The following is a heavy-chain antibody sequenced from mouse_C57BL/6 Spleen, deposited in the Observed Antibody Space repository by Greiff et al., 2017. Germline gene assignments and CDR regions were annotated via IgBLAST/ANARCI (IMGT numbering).Heavy chain of an antibody. Sequence: QVHVKQPGAELVRPGSSVKLSCKASGYTFTSYWMDWVKQRPGQGLEWIGNIYPSDSETHYNQKFKDKATLTVDKSSSTAYMQLSSLTSEDSAVYYCARRGYGSSLSYWGQGTLVTVSA. CDR2: IYPSDSET. CDR1: GYTFTSYW. V-gene: IGHV1-61*01. CDR3: ARRGYGSSLSY. J-gene: IGHJ3*01. D-gene: IGHD1-1*01.